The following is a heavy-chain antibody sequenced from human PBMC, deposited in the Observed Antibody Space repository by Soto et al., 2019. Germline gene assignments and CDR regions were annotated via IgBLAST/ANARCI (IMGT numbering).Heavy chain of an antibody. CDR1: GGSFSGYY. D-gene: IGHD3-10*01. J-gene: IGHJ6*02. CDR2: INHSGST. CDR3: ARVRRKYYCGAGSYLSCGGMDV. V-gene: IGHV4-34*01. Sequence: SETLSLTCAVYGGSFSGYYWGWIRQPPGKGLEWIGEINHSGSTKYNPSLKSRVTISLDTSKNRFSLKLGSVTAADTAVYYCARVRRKYYCGAGSYLSCGGMDVWGQGTTVTVSS.